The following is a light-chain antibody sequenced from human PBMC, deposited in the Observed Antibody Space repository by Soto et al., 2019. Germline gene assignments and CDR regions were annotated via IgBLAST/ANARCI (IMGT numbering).Light chain of an antibody. CDR3: QQYTGHPWT. Sequence: DIQMTQSPSTLAAFVGDRVTITCRASQSISSWLAWYQQKPGKAPKLLIYDASSLESGVPSRFSGSGSGTEFPLTLSSLQPDDFATYSCQQYTGHPWTLGQGTKV. V-gene: IGKV1-5*01. CDR2: DAS. J-gene: IGKJ1*01. CDR1: QSISSW.